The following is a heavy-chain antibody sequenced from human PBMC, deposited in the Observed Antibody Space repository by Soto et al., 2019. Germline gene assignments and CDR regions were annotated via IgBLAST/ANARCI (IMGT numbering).Heavy chain of an antibody. J-gene: IGHJ4*02. V-gene: IGHV4-39*01. CDR1: GGSISSSSYY. D-gene: IGHD2-15*01. CDR3: ARHTPAISISDH. Sequence: QLQLQESGPGLVKPSETLSLTCTVSGGSISSSSYYWGWIRPPPGKGLEWIGSIYYSGSTYYNPSLKSRVTISVDTSKNQVSLKLSSVTAADTAVYYCARHTPAISISDHWGQGTLVTVSS. CDR2: IYYSGST.